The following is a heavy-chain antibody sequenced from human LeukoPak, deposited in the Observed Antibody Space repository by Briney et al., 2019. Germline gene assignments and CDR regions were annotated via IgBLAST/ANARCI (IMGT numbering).Heavy chain of an antibody. V-gene: IGHV3-30-3*01. Sequence: GGSLTLFCAVSGFTFGSYYMRWVRQARGKGLEGVAIISFDGSNKTYADSVKGRFTISRDNSKNTLYLQMNSLRVEDTAVYYCARDGLFVGSGSLDYWGQGTLVTVSS. D-gene: IGHD6-19*01. J-gene: IGHJ4*02. CDR1: GFTFGSYY. CDR2: ISFDGSNK. CDR3: ARDGLFVGSGSLDY.